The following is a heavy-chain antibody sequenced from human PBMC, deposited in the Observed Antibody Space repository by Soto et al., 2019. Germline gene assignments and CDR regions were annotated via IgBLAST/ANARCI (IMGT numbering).Heavy chain of an antibody. CDR2: ISYDGNYN. D-gene: IGHD6-19*01. J-gene: IGHJ3*02. V-gene: IGHV3-30-3*01. CDR3: ARDVYNSGADAFDI. CDR1: GLSFSSHA. Sequence: QVQLVESGGGVVQPGRSLRLFCAASGLSFSSHAMHWVRQAPGRGLEWVAGISYDGNYNYYADSVKGRFTISRDNSKNTLYLQMNSLRAEDTAVYNCARDVYNSGADAFDIWGQGTMVTVSS.